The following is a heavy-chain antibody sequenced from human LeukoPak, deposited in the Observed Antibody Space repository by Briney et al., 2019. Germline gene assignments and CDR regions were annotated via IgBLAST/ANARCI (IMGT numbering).Heavy chain of an antibody. Sequence: SETLSLTCTVSSGSITSSSYYWGWIRQPPRKGLEWIGNIYYSGSTSYNPSLKSRVTISVDTSKNQFSLKLSSVTAADTAVYYCARSGYFYDSNGYYYSQYYFDSWGQGTLVTVSS. V-gene: IGHV4-39*07. CDR3: ARSGYFYDSNGYYYSQYYFDS. CDR2: IYYSGST. J-gene: IGHJ4*02. CDR1: SGSITSSSYY. D-gene: IGHD3-22*01.